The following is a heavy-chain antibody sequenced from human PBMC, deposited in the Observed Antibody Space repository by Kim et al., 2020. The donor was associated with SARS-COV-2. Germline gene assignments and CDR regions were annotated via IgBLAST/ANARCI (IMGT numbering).Heavy chain of an antibody. CDR1: GFTFSNAW. CDR3: TTVLGDYDFWGYYYGMDV. CDR2: IKSKTDGGTT. D-gene: IGHD3-3*01. J-gene: IGHJ6*02. V-gene: IGHV3-15*01. Sequence: GGSLRLSCAASGFTFSNAWMSWVRQAPGKGLEWVGSIKSKTDGGTTDYAAPVKGSFTIARDDSKNTLYLQMNSLKTEDTAVYYSTTVLGDYDFWGYYYGMDVWGQGTTVTVSS.